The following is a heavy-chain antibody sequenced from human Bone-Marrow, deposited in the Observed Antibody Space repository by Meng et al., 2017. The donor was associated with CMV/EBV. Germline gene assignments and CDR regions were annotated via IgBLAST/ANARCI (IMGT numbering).Heavy chain of an antibody. CDR2: INPNSGGT. Sequence: ASVKVSCKASGYTFTGYYMHWVRQAPGQGLEWMGWINPNSGGTNYAQKFQGRVTMTRDTSISTAYMELSRLRSDDTAVYYCAKSKYYDFWSALLPAYWGQGTLVTVSS. J-gene: IGHJ4*02. D-gene: IGHD3-3*01. CDR3: AKSKYYDFWSALLPAY. V-gene: IGHV1-2*02. CDR1: GYTFTGYY.